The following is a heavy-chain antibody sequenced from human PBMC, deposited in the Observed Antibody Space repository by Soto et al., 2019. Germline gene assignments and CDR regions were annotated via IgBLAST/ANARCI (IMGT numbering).Heavy chain of an antibody. D-gene: IGHD6-13*01. CDR2: INHSGST. Sequence: SETLSLTCAVYGGSFSGYYWSWIRQPPGKGLEWIGEINHSGSTNYNPSLKSRVTISVDTSKNQFSLKLSSVTAADTAVYYCARDGVATEGIAAAGTTHYYYMDVWGKGTTVTVSS. CDR1: GGSFSGYY. V-gene: IGHV4-34*01. CDR3: ARDGVATEGIAAAGTTHYYYMDV. J-gene: IGHJ6*03.